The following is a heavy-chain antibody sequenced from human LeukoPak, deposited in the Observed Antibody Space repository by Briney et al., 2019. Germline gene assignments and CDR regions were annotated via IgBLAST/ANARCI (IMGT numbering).Heavy chain of an antibody. CDR2: IWYDGSNK. Sequence: QPGGSLRLSCAASGFTFSSYGMHWDRQAPGKGLEWVAVIWYDGSNKYYADSVKGRFTISRDNSKNTLYLQMNSLRAEDTAVYYCARDRITIFGVVSGAFDIWGQGTMVTVSS. CDR1: GFTFSSYG. V-gene: IGHV3-33*01. J-gene: IGHJ3*02. D-gene: IGHD3-3*01. CDR3: ARDRITIFGVVSGAFDI.